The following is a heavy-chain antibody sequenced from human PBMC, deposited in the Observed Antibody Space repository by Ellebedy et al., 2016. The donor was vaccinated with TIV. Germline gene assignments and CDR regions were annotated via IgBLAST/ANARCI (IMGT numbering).Heavy chain of an antibody. V-gene: IGHV3-23*01. J-gene: IGHJ3*02. CDR2: ISGSGGAT. CDR1: GFTFSSYA. CDR3: AKSHDSSGYHYVGAFDI. D-gene: IGHD3-22*01. Sequence: GGSLRLSCAASGFTFSSYAMSWVRQAPGKGLEWVSVISGSGGATSYADSVKGRFTISRDNAKNTLYLQMHSLRAEDTAVYYCAKSHDSSGYHYVGAFDIWGQGTMVTASS.